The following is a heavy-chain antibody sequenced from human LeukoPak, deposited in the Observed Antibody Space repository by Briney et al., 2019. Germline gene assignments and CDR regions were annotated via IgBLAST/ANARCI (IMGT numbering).Heavy chain of an antibody. J-gene: IGHJ4*02. Sequence: ASVKVSRKVSAYTLTELSMHWVRQAPGKGLEWMGGFDPEDGETIYAQKFQGRVTMTEDTSTDTAYMELSSLRSEDTAVYYCATDPAGGNPSYYFDYWGQGTLVTVSS. D-gene: IGHD1-14*01. CDR3: ATDPAGGNPSYYFDY. CDR2: FDPEDGET. CDR1: AYTLTELS. V-gene: IGHV1-24*01.